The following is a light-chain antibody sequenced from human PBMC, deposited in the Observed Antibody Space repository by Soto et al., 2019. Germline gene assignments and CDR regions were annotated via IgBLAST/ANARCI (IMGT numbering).Light chain of an antibody. CDR3: QQRSDWLT. CDR2: DAS. J-gene: IGKJ4*01. CDR1: QNVGIY. Sequence: EVVLTQSPATLSLSPGEIATLSFRASQNVGIYLAWYQQKPGQAPRLLIYDASNRATGIPARFSGSGSATDFTLTISSLEAEDFAVYYCQQRSDWLTFGGGTKVDIK. V-gene: IGKV3-11*01.